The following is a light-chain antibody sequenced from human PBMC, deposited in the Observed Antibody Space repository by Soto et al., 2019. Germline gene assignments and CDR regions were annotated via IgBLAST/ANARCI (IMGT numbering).Light chain of an antibody. CDR1: QTISSW. Sequence: IQMTQSPSTMSGSLGVRVTITCRASQTISSWLAWYQQKPGKAPKLLIYKASTLKSGVPSRFSGSGSGTEFTLTISSLQPDDFATYYCQHYNSYSEAFGQGPKVDI. J-gene: IGKJ1*01. V-gene: IGKV1-5*03. CDR3: QHYNSYSEA. CDR2: KAS.